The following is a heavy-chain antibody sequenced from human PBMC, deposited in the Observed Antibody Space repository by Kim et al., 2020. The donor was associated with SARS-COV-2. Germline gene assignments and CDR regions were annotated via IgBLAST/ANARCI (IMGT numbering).Heavy chain of an antibody. CDR1: GYTFTSYD. J-gene: IGHJ6*02. Sequence: ASVKVSCKASGYTFTSYDINWVRQATGQGLEWMGWMNPNSGNTGYAQKFQGRVTMTRNTSISTAYMELSSLRSEDTAVYYCASLFQVGWFGEFYYYYGMDVWGQGTTVTVSS. CDR2: MNPNSGNT. CDR3: ASLFQVGWFGEFYYYYGMDV. D-gene: IGHD3-10*01. V-gene: IGHV1-8*01.